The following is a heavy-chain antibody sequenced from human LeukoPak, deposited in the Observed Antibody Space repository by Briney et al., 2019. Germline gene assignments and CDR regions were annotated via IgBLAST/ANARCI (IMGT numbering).Heavy chain of an antibody. V-gene: IGHV3-48*01. J-gene: IGHJ4*02. Sequence: PGGSLRLSCAASGFTFSSYSMNWVRQAPGKGPEWIAYATSSSRTIYYADSVKGRFTISRDNAKSSLYLQLDSLRAEDTAVYYCARDLIGGNAYDYWGQGALVTVSS. D-gene: IGHD2-15*01. CDR2: ATSSSRTI. CDR3: ARDLIGGNAYDY. CDR1: GFTFSSYS.